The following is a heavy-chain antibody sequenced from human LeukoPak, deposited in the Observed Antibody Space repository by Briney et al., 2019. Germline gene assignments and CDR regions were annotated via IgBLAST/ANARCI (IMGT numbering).Heavy chain of an antibody. J-gene: IGHJ5*02. CDR3: ARGKLRGVIHNCFDP. CDR2: IIPIFGTA. D-gene: IGHD3-10*01. Sequence: SVKVSCKACGGTFSSYAISGVRQAGGQGRVWMGRIIPIFGTANSAQTFQGRVTITAAASTSTAYMELSSLRSEDTAVYYCARGKLRGVIHNCFDPWGQGTLVTVSS. V-gene: IGHV1-69*13. CDR1: GGTFSSYA.